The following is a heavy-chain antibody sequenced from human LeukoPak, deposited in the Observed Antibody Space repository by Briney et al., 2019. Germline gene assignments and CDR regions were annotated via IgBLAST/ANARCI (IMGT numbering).Heavy chain of an antibody. V-gene: IGHV3-23*01. CDR3: ARSPRSRGRPRYYYGMDV. CDR2: ISGRGGST. CDR1: GFTFSSCA. Sequence: GGSLRLSCAASGFTFSSCAMSCVRQAPGKGLEGVSAISGRGGSTYYADTVKGRFTISRDNSKNTLYLHMNSLRAEDTAVYCCARSPRSRGRPRYYYGMDVWGQGTTVTVSS. D-gene: IGHD3-22*01. J-gene: IGHJ6*02.